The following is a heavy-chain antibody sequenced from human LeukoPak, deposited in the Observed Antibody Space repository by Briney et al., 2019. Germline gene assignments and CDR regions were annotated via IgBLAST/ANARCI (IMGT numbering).Heavy chain of an antibody. Sequence: SETLSLTCTVSGGSISGYYWSWIRQPPGKGLEWIGYIYNSESTNYNPSLRSRVTISADTSKNQFSLKLSSVTAADTAVYFCARHRVPAAATSFDYWGQGTLVTVSS. J-gene: IGHJ4*02. D-gene: IGHD6-13*01. CDR3: ARHRVPAAATSFDY. CDR2: IYNSEST. CDR1: GGSISGYY. V-gene: IGHV4-59*08.